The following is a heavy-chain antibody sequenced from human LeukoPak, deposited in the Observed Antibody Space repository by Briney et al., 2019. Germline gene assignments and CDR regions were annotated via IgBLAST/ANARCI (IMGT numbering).Heavy chain of an antibody. D-gene: IGHD1-1*01. CDR1: GFTFDDSA. V-gene: IGHV3-43*02. CDR3: AKDKLAWKFYFHY. Sequence: VQPGGSLRLSCAASGFTFDDSAMHWVRQTPGKGLEWVSLISGDGAITYYADSVRGRFTISRDNSKNSLYLQMNSLRTEDSALYYSAKDKLAWKFYFHYWGQGTLVTVSS. J-gene: IGHJ4*02. CDR2: ISGDGAIT.